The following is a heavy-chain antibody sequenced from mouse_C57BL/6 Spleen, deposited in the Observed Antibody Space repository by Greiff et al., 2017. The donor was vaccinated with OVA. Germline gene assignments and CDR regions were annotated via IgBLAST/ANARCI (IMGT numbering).Heavy chain of an antibody. CDR3: ARSPTGYFDV. CDR2: INPGSGGT. V-gene: IGHV1-54*01. J-gene: IGHJ1*03. CDR1: GYAFTNYL. Sequence: QVQLQQSGAELVRPGTSVKVSCKASGYAFTNYLIEWVKQRPGQGLEWIGVINPGSGGTNYNEKFKGKATLTADKSSSTAYMQLSSLTSEDSAVYFCARSPTGYFDVWGTGTTVTVSS.